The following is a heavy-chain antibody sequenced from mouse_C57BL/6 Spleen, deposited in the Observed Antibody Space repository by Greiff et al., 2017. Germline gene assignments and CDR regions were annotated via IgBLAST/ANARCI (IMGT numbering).Heavy chain of an antibody. CDR3: ARDDPVTGTFAY. J-gene: IGHJ3*01. Sequence: EVKLVESEGGLVQPGSSMKLSCTASGFTFSDYYMAWVRQVPEKGLEWVANINYDGSSTYYLDSLKSRFIISRDNAKNILYLQMSSLKSEDTATYYCARDDPVTGTFAYWGQGTLVTVSA. V-gene: IGHV5-16*01. CDR1: GFTFSDYY. CDR2: INYDGSST. D-gene: IGHD4-1*01.